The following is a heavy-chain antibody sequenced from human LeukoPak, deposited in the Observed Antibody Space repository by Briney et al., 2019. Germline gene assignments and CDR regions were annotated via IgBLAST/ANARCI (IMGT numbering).Heavy chain of an antibody. Sequence: ASVKVSCKASGYTFTSYSTHWVRQAPGQGLEWMGIIFPSGSSTSYAQKFQGRVTMTRDTSTSTVYMEVSSLRSEDMAVYYCARRVYSYYYDMDVWGQGTTVTVSS. CDR1: GYTFTSYS. J-gene: IGHJ6*02. CDR2: IFPSGSST. CDR3: ARRVYSYYYDMDV. V-gene: IGHV1-46*01.